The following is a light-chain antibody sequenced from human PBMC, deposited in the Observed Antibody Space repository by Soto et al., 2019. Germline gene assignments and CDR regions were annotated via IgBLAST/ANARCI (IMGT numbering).Light chain of an antibody. J-gene: IGKJ4*01. Sequence: EIVLTQSPGTLSLSPGERATLSCRACQSVSSSYLAWYQQKPGQAPRLLIYGASSRATGIPDRFSGSGSGTDFTLTISRLEPEDFAVYYCQQYGSSPPTLSFGGGTKVEIK. CDR1: QSVSSSY. V-gene: IGKV3-20*01. CDR2: GAS. CDR3: QQYGSSPPTLS.